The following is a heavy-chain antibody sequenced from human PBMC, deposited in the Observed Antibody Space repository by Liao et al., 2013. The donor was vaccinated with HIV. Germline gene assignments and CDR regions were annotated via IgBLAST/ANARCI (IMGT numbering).Heavy chain of an antibody. V-gene: IGHV4-59*01. CDR3: ARWLGNNHGLDY. J-gene: IGHJ4*02. CDR1: GGSISGYY. Sequence: QVQLQESGPGLVKPSETLSLTCTVSGGSISGYYWSWIRQIPGKGLEWIGYIHYSGSTNYNPSFKSRVTIAVDMSKNQVSLKLRSVTAADTAVYFCARWLGNNHGLDYWGQGTLVPVSS. CDR2: IHYSGST. D-gene: IGHD5-24*01.